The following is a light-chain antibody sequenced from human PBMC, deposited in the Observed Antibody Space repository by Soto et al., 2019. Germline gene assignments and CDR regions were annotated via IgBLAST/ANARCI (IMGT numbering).Light chain of an antibody. CDR1: TGAVTTGHW. CDR2: DTN. Sequence: QAVVTQEPSLTVSPGGTVTLTCASSTGAVTTGHWPHWFQQKPGKTPRTLIYDTNNRHSWTPARFSGSLLGGKAALTLSDAQPEDEADYYCLLIYENVGEVFGAGTKPTVL. CDR3: LLIYENVGEV. J-gene: IGLJ1*01. V-gene: IGLV7-46*01.